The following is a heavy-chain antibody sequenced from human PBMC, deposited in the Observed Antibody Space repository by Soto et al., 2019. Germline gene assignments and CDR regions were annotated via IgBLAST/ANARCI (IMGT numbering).Heavy chain of an antibody. J-gene: IGHJ5*02. Sequence: PGGSLRLSCAASGFTFSSYWMHWVRQAPGKGLVWVSRINSDGRSTSYADSVKGRITISRDNAKNTLYLQMNSLRTEDTAVYYCARGEDAGYCSGGSCSGDWFDPWGQGTLVTVSS. CDR2: INSDGRST. CDR1: GFTFSSYW. V-gene: IGHV3-74*01. CDR3: ARGEDAGYCSGGSCSGDWFDP. D-gene: IGHD2-15*01.